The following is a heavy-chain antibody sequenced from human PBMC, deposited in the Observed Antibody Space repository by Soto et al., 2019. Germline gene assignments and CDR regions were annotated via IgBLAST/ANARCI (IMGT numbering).Heavy chain of an antibody. Sequence: PSETLSLTCAVSGGSTRHSSYFWGWIRQPPGKGLEWIASVYYSGTPYYNPSLKSRVTISIATSKTQVSLNLTSLTVEDTAVYYCAKDIGGAASIPIQFDPWGQGTLVTVSS. D-gene: IGHD1-26*01. J-gene: IGHJ5*02. CDR2: VYYSGTP. CDR3: AKDIGGAASIPIQFDP. CDR1: GGSTRHSSYF. V-gene: IGHV4-39*07.